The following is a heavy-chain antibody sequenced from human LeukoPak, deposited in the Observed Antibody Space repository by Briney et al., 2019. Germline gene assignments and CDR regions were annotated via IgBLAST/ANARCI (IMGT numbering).Heavy chain of an antibody. CDR1: GGSISSYY. J-gene: IGHJ3*02. CDR3: ARDYYAHDAFDI. Sequence: SETLSLTCTVSGGSISSYYWSWIRQPPGKGPEWIGYIYYSGSTNYNPSLKSRVTISVDTSKDQFSLKLSSVTAADTAVYYCARDYYAHDAFDIWGQGTMVTVSS. CDR2: IYYSGST. D-gene: IGHD3-22*01. V-gene: IGHV4-59*01.